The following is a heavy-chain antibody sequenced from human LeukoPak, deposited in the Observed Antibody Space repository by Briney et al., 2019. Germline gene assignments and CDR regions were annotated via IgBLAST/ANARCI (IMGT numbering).Heavy chain of an antibody. Sequence: PGGSLRLSCAASGFKFNTYGMHWVRQAPGKGLEWVAFIRYDGSHTYYGDSVRGRFTISRDNSKNTLYLQMNSLRAEDTAVYYCAKDFRFDYWGQGTLVTVSS. CDR1: GFKFNTYG. J-gene: IGHJ4*02. CDR3: AKDFRFDY. V-gene: IGHV3-30*02. CDR2: IRYDGSHT.